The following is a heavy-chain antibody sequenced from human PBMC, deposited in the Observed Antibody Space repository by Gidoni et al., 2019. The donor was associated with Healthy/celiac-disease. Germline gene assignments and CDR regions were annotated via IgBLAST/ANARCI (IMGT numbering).Heavy chain of an antibody. CDR3: ATNIVVVVAVGGATDY. CDR2: ISYDGSNK. CDR1: GFTFSTYA. Sequence: QVQLVESGGGVVQPGRSLSLSCAAPGFTFSTYAMHWVRQAPGKGLEWVAVISYDGSNKYYADSVKGRFTISRDNSKNTLYLQMNSLRAEDTAVYYCATNIVVVVAVGGATDYWGQGTLVTVSS. D-gene: IGHD2-15*01. J-gene: IGHJ4*02. V-gene: IGHV3-30-3*01.